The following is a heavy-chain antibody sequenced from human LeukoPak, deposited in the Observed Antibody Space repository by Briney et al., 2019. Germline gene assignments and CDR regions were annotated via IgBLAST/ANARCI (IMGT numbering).Heavy chain of an antibody. CDR2: MTPNSGST. J-gene: IGHJ3*02. D-gene: IGHD1-26*01. V-gene: IGHV1-8*03. CDR3: ARGFIGGSFVI. CDR1: GHTFTNYD. Sequence: GASVKVSCKASGHTFTNYDIHWVRQATGQGLEYMGWMTPNSGSTAYAQKFQGRVTITRDTSISTAYMELSSLRSEDTAVYYCARGFIGGSFVIWGQGTMVIVSS.